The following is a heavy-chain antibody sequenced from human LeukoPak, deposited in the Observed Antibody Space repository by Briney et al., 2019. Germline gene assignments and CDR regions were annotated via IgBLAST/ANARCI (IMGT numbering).Heavy chain of an antibody. CDR2: ISSSSSYI. J-gene: IGHJ4*02. Sequence: PGGSLRLSCAASGFTFSSYSMNWVRQAPGRGLEWVSSISSSSSYIYYADSVKGRFTISRDNAKNSLYLQMNSLRAEDTAVYYCARRALAAAFDYWGQGTLVTVSS. CDR3: ARRALAAAFDY. V-gene: IGHV3-21*01. CDR1: GFTFSSYS. D-gene: IGHD6-13*01.